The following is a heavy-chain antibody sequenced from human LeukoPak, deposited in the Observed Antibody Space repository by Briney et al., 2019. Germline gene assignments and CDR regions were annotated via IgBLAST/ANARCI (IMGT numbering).Heavy chain of an antibody. J-gene: IGHJ3*02. V-gene: IGHV1-2*02. D-gene: IGHD6-6*01. CDR1: GYTFTGYY. Sequence: ASVNVSCKASGYTFTGYYMHWVRQAPGQGLEWMGWINPNSGGTNYAQRFQGRVTMTRDTSISTAYMELSRLRSDDTAVYYCASRPPGSDAFDIWGQGTMVTVSS. CDR3: ASRPPGSDAFDI. CDR2: INPNSGGT.